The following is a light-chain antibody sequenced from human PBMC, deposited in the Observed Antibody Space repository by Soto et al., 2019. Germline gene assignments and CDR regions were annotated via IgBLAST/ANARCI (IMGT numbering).Light chain of an antibody. CDR2: AAS. Sequence: AIRMTQSPSSFSASTGERVTITCRASQGISSYLAWYQKKPGKAPKLLIYAASTLQSGVPSRFSGSGSGTDFTLTISCLQSEDFATYYCQQYYSYPITFVQGTRLEIK. CDR1: QGISSY. J-gene: IGKJ5*01. V-gene: IGKV1-8*01. CDR3: QQYYSYPIT.